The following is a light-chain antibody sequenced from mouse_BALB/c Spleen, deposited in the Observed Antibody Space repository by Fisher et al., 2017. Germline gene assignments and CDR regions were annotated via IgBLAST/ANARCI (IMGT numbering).Light chain of an antibody. CDR1: QSLLDSDGKTY. CDR3: SQSTHVPLT. J-gene: IGKJ5*01. Sequence: VLTQTPLTLSVTIGQPASISCKSSQSLLDSDGKTYLNWLLQRPGQSPKRLIYLVSKLDSGVPDRFSGSGSGTDFTLKISRVEAEDLGVYFCSQSTHVPLTFGAGTKLELK. V-gene: IGKV1-135*01. CDR2: LVS.